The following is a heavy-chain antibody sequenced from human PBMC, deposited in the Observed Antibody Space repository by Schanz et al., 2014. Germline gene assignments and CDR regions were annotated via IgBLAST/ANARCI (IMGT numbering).Heavy chain of an antibody. CDR2: ISGTGGDDT. J-gene: IGHJ4*02. V-gene: IGHV3-23*04. CDR1: GFTFSSYA. D-gene: IGHD3-22*01. CDR3: AKDISDTSGKDDY. Sequence: EVQLVESGGGLVQPGGSLRLSCAASGFTFSSYAMSWVRQAPGKGLEWVSSISGTGGDDTYYADSVKGRFTISRDNSKNTLCLQMNSLRVEDSAIYYCAKDISDTSGKDDYWGQGTLVTVSS.